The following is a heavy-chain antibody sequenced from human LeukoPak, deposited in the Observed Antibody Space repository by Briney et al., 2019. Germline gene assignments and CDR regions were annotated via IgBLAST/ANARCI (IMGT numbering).Heavy chain of an antibody. V-gene: IGHV3-33*01. CDR3: ARERFHYDSSGNFDY. J-gene: IGHJ4*02. CDR1: GFTFSSYG. Sequence: PGGSLRLSCAASGFTFSSYGMHWVRQAPGKGLEWVAVIWYDGSNKYYADSVKGRFTISRDNSKNTLYLQMNSLRAEDTAVYYRARERFHYDSSGNFDYWGQGTLVTVSS. CDR2: IWYDGSNK. D-gene: IGHD3-22*01.